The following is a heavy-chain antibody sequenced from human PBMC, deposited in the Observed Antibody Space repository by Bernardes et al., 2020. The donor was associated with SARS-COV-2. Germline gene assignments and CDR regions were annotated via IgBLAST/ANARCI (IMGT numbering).Heavy chain of an antibody. CDR3: ARSPSHYGADSGSRRAFDI. CDR1: GGSISTINYY. J-gene: IGHJ3*02. V-gene: IGHV4-61*02. Sequence: SETLSLTCTVSGGSISTINYYWSWVRQPAGKGLEWIGRIYGTGSTNYNPSLKSRVTISVDTSKSQFSLRLSFVTAADTAVYYCARSPSHYGADSGSRRAFDIWGQGTMVTVSS. CDR2: IYGTGST. D-gene: IGHD4-17*01.